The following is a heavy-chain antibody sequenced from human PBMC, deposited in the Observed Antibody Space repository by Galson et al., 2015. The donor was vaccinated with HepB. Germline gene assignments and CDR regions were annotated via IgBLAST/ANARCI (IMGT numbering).Heavy chain of an antibody. J-gene: IGHJ2*01. CDR1: GYSFTSYW. CDR2: IYPGDSDT. D-gene: IGHD1-26*01. Sequence: QSGAEVKKPGESLKISCKGSGYSFTSYWIGWVRQMPGKGLEWMGIIYPGDSDTRYSPSFQGQVTISADKSISTAYLQWSSLKASDTAMYYCARRYRAEAADWYFDLWGRGTLVTVSS. CDR3: ARRYRAEAADWYFDL. V-gene: IGHV5-51*03.